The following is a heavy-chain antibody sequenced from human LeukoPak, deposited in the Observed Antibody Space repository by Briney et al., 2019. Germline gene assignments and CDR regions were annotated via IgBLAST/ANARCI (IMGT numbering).Heavy chain of an antibody. D-gene: IGHD4-23*01. CDR2: ISGSGGST. CDR1: GFTFSRYA. Sequence: SEGSLRLSCAASGFTFSRYAMTWVRQASGKGLEWVSAISGSGGSTYSADSVKGRFTISRDNSKNTLYLQMNSLRAEDTAVYYCARDYGGSSPFDYWGQGTLVTVSS. CDR3: ARDYGGSSPFDY. J-gene: IGHJ4*02. V-gene: IGHV3-23*01.